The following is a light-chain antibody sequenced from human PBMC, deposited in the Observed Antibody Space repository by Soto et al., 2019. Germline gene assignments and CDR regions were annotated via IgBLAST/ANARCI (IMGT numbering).Light chain of an antibody. V-gene: IGLV2-8*01. CDR3: SSYTGGSSTYV. J-gene: IGLJ1*01. Sequence: QSALTQPPSASGSPGQSVTISCTGTSSDVGGYNYVSWYQQHPDKAPKLIIYDVNQRPSGVPDRFSGSRSGNTASLTISGLQAEDEADYYCSSYTGGSSTYVFGTGTKVTVL. CDR2: DVN. CDR1: SSDVGGYNY.